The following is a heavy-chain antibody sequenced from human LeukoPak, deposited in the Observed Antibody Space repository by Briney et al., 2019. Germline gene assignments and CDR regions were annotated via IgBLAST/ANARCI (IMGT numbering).Heavy chain of an antibody. CDR3: AKGRGAFDI. CDR1: GFTFSIYA. CDR2: ISGSGGST. Sequence: GGSLRLSCAASGFTFSIYAMSWVRQAPGKGLEWVSAISGSGGSTYYADSVKGRFTISKDNSKNTLYLQMNGLRAEDTAVYYCAKGRGAFDIWGQGTMVTVSS. J-gene: IGHJ3*02. V-gene: IGHV3-23*01.